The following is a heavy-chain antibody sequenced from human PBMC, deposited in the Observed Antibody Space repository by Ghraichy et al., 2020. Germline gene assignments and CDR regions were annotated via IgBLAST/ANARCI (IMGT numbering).Heavy chain of an antibody. CDR2: INPNSGGT. Sequence: ASVKVSCKASGYTFTGYYMHWVRQAPGQGLEWMGWINPNSGGTNYAQKFQGRVTMTRDTSISTAYMELSRLRSDDTAVYYCARGPAYCGGDCYFDYWGQGTLVTVSS. V-gene: IGHV1-2*02. CDR1: GYTFTGYY. D-gene: IGHD2-21*02. J-gene: IGHJ4*02. CDR3: ARGPAYCGGDCYFDY.